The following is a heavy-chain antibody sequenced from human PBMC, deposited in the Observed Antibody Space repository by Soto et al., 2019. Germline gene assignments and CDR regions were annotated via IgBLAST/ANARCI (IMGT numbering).Heavy chain of an antibody. J-gene: IGHJ4*02. D-gene: IGHD5-12*01. CDR3: ARDRGYGTPFDC. V-gene: IGHV3-74*01. CDR1: GFTFSSYW. Sequence: EVQLVESGGGLVQPGGSLRLSCAASGFTFSSYWIHWVRQAPGKGPVWVSRINNDGSSARYADSVQGRFTISRDNAKNTLYLQMNSLRAEDTAVYYCARDRGYGTPFDCWGQGTLVTVSS. CDR2: INNDGSSA.